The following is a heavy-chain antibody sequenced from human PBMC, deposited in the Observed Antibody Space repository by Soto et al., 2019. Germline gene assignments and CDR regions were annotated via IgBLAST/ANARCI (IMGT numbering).Heavy chain of an antibody. CDR2: INAGYGNT. D-gene: IGHD7-27*01. V-gene: IGHV1-3*01. CDR3: ARDTGDGTFDF. J-gene: IGHJ4*02. CDR1: GYTFSSYA. Sequence: ASVKVSCKASGYTFSSYAMHWVRQAPGQRLEWMGWINAGYGNTKSSQKFQDRVTISRDTSASTAYMELTSLRSEDTAVYYCARDTGDGTFDFSGQGTLVTVSS.